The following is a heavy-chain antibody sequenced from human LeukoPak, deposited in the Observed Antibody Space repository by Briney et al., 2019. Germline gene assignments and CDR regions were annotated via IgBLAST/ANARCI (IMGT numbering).Heavy chain of an antibody. Sequence: PGGSLRLSCAASGFTFSSYGMSWVRQAPGKGLEWVSAISGSHGSTYYADSVKGRFTISRDDAKNSLYLQMNSLRAEDTALYYCAKVLRYFDWSLGAFDIWGQGTMVTVSS. J-gene: IGHJ3*02. CDR3: AKVLRYFDWSLGAFDI. CDR1: GFTFSSYG. V-gene: IGHV3-23*01. CDR2: ISGSHGST. D-gene: IGHD3-9*01.